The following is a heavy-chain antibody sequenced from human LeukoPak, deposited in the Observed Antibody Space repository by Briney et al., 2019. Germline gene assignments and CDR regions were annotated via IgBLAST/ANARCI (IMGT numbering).Heavy chain of an antibody. D-gene: IGHD3-22*01. Sequence: GGSLRLSCAASGFAVSSNYMTWVRQAPGKGLECVSIIYSGGSTYYADSVKGRFTISRDNSKNTLYLQMNSLRAEDTAVYYCARKTDSSGSGDYWGQGTLVTVSS. CDR2: IYSGGST. V-gene: IGHV3-53*01. CDR3: ARKTDSSGSGDY. J-gene: IGHJ4*02. CDR1: GFAVSSNY.